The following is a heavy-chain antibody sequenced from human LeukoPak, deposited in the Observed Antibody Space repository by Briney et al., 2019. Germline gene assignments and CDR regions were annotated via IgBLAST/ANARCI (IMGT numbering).Heavy chain of an antibody. D-gene: IGHD3-9*01. CDR1: GFTFSSYW. CDR3: ARGVDSAIDW. J-gene: IGHJ4*02. CDR2: INGDGRDK. Sequence: GGSLRLSCAASGFTFSSYWMNWVRQAPGKGMEWVANINGDGRDKYYVGSVRGRFTISRDNADNALYLQMNSLRGDDTALYYCARGVDSAIDWWGQGTLVTVSS. V-gene: IGHV3-7*01.